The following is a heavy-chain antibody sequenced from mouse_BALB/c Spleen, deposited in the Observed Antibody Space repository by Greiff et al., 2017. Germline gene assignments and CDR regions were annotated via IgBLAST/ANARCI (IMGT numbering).Heavy chain of an antibody. CDR2: IRLKSNNYAT. V-gene: IGHV6-6*02. Sequence: EVKVEESGGGLVQPGGSMKLSCVASGFTFSNYWMNWVRQSPEKGLEWVAEIRLKSNNYATHYAESVKGRFTISRDDSKSSVYLQMNNLRAEDTGIYYCTRHGYWYFDVWGAGTTVTVSS. CDR3: TRHGYWYFDV. J-gene: IGHJ1*01. CDR1: GFTFSNYW.